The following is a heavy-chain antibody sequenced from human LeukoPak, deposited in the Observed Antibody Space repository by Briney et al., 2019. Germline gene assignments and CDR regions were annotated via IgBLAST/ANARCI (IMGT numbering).Heavy chain of an antibody. CDR1: GYSLISYW. J-gene: IGHJ4*02. CDR2: IYPADSNT. V-gene: IGHV5-51*01. D-gene: IGHD3-22*01. Sequence: GESLKISCKGSGYSLISYWIGWVRQMPGKGLEWMGIIYPADSNTRYSPSFQGQVTISADKSISTAYLQWSSLKASDTAMYYCATVPTGRSEYDNSDYYPYFDYWGQGTWVTVSA. CDR3: ATVPTGRSEYDNSDYYPYFDY.